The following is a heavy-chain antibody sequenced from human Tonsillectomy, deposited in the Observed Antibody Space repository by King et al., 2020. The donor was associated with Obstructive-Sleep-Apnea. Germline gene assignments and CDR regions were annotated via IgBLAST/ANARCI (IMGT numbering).Heavy chain of an antibody. D-gene: IGHD3-10*01. CDR1: GYIFSTYW. V-gene: IGHV5-51*01. CDR3: ASRYSYASFPWYFDL. CDR2: IYPGDSDT. J-gene: IGHJ2*01. Sequence: QLVQSGAEVKKPGESLKISCKGSGYIFSTYWVGWVRQMPGKGLEWMGIIYPGDSDTRYSPSFQGQVTISAAKSISTAYLQWSSLTASDTAMYYCASRYSYASFPWYFDLWGRGPLVTVSS.